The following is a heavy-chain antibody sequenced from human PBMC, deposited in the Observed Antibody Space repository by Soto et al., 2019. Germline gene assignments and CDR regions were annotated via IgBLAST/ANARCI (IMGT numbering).Heavy chain of an antibody. CDR2: ISASGGGT. V-gene: IGHV3-23*01. CDR3: AKASTWYPSFDN. Sequence: GGSLRLSCAASGFTFTSYAVSWVRQAPGKGLEWVSGISASGGGTYYADSVKGRFTISRDNSKNTLYLQMNSLRAEDTAVYYCAKASTWYPSFDNWGQGALVTVSS. CDR1: GFTFTSYA. D-gene: IGHD6-13*01. J-gene: IGHJ4*02.